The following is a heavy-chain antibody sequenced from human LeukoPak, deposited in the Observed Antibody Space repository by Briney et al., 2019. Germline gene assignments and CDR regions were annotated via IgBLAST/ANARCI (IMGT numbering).Heavy chain of an antibody. CDR1: XGSINSYC. D-gene: IGHD2-8*01. J-gene: IGHJ5*02. CDR3: ARNRGNGNWFDP. CDR2: FYSSGSP. V-gene: IGHV4-59*01. Sequence: PSETLSLTGTVSXGSINSYCWSWIRQPPGKGLEWIGYFYSSGSPNYNPSLKSRVTISVDTSKNQLSLKLSSVTAAGTAVYYCARNRGNGNWFDPWGQGTLVTVSS.